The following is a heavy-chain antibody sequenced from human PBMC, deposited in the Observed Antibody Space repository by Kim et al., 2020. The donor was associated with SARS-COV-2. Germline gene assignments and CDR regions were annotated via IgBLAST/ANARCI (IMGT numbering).Heavy chain of an antibody. D-gene: IGHD2-15*01. CDR3: AKDPGLGYCSGGSCYLLDY. J-gene: IGHJ4*02. Sequence: GGSLRLSCAASGFTFSSYGMHWVRQAPGKGLEWVAVISYDGSNKYYADSVKGRFTISRDNSKNTLYLQMNSLRAEDTAVYYCAKDPGLGYCSGGSCYLLDYWGQGTLVTVSS. V-gene: IGHV3-30*18. CDR1: GFTFSSYG. CDR2: ISYDGSNK.